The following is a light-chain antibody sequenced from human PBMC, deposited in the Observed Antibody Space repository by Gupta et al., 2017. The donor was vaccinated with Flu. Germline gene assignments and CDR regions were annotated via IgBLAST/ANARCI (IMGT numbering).Light chain of an antibody. J-gene: IGKJ2*03. CDR2: GAS. V-gene: IGKV3-20*01. CDR1: QSVTSSY. CDR3: QQYGTSPLHS. Sequence: EIVLTQSPGTLSLSPGERVTLSCRASQSVTSSYLAWYQQKYGQAPRLLIYGASSRATGVPDRFTGSGSGTDFTLSISRREPEDFAVYYCQQYGTSPLHSFGQGTKLEIK.